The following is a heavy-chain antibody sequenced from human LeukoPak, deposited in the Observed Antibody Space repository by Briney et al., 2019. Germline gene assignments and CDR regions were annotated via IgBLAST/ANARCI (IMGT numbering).Heavy chain of an antibody. J-gene: IGHJ5*02. CDR1: GFTFSSYA. D-gene: IGHD3/OR15-3a*01. V-gene: IGHV3-23*01. CDR2: ISGSGGST. CDR3: AREWSDWPRNWFDP. Sequence: TGGSLRLSCAASGFTFSSYAMSWVRQAPGKGLEWVSAISGSGGSTYYADSVKGRFTISRDNSKNTLFLQMNSLGVDDTGVYYCAREWSDWPRNWFDPWGQGTLVTVSS.